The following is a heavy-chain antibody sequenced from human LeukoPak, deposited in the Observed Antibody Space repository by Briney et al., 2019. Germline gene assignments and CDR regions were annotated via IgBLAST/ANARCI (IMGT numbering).Heavy chain of an antibody. J-gene: IGHJ5*02. CDR2: IHYSGSA. V-gene: IGHV4-59*08. D-gene: IGHD2-2*01. Sequence: PSETLSLTCTVSSGSISNYYWTWIRQPPGKGLEWIGFIHYSGSADYNPSLKSRVTISLDTSRNQFSLILTSVTAADTAVYYCARQRLSTSSFDPWGQGTLGTVSS. CDR3: ARQRLSTSSFDP. CDR1: SGSISNYY.